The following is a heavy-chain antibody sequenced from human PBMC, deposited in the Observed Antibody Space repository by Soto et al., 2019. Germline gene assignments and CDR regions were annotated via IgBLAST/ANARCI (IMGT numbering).Heavy chain of an antibody. J-gene: IGHJ5*02. CDR3: AHSFPSSPKYYDSSASSWWFDP. D-gene: IGHD3-22*01. CDR2: IFWNDDK. CDR1: GFSLDTSGVG. Sequence: QITLEESGPMLLKPTQTLTLTCTFSGFSLDTSGVGVGWIRQPPGKALEWLALIFWNDDKRYSPSLKSRLSITKDTSKNQVVLTMTNMDLVDTATYHCAHSFPSSPKYYDSSASSWWFDPWGQGTLVTVSS. V-gene: IGHV2-5*01.